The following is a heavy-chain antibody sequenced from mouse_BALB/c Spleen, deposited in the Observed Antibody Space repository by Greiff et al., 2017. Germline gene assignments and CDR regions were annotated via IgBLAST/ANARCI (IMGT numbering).Heavy chain of an antibody. D-gene: IGHD1-1*02. CDR3: ARDFYGWFAY. Sequence: EVNVVESGGDLVKPGGSLKLSCAASGFTFSSYGMSWVRQTPDKRLEWVATISSGGSYTYYPDSVKGRFTISRDNAKNTLYLQMSSLKSEDTAMYYCARDFYGWFAYWGQGTLVTVSA. CDR1: GFTFSSYG. J-gene: IGHJ3*01. V-gene: IGHV5-6*01. CDR2: ISSGGSYT.